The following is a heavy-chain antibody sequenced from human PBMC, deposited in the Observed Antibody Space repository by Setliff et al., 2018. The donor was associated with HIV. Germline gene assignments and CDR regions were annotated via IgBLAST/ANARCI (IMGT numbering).Heavy chain of an antibody. CDR2: IYPGDSDT. Sequence: GESLKISCKGSGYSFTSYWIAWVRQMPGKGLEWMGIIYPGDSDTRYSLSFQGQVTISADKSISTAYLQWSSLKASDTAMYYCTRQGDYDILTGYYRGPHDAFDIWGQGTMVTVSS. CDR1: GYSFTSYW. D-gene: IGHD3-9*01. J-gene: IGHJ3*02. CDR3: TRQGDYDILTGYYRGPHDAFDI. V-gene: IGHV5-51*01.